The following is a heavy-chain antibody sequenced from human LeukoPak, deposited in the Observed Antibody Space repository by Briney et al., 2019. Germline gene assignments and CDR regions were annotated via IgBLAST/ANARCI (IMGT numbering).Heavy chain of an antibody. V-gene: IGHV3-30*18. CDR1: GFTFSSHW. Sequence: GGSLRLSCAASGFTFSSHWMHWVRQVPGKALEWVAVISYDGSNKDYADSVKGRFTISRDNSKNTLDLQMNSLRAEDTAVYYCAKDRGVWAFDIWGQGTMVTVSS. J-gene: IGHJ3*02. D-gene: IGHD3-10*01. CDR3: AKDRGVWAFDI. CDR2: ISYDGSNK.